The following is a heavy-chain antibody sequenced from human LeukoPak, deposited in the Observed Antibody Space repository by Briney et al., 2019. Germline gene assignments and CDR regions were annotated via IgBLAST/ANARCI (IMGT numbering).Heavy chain of an antibody. D-gene: IGHD3-22*01. CDR2: IYYSGRT. CDR1: GDSVSRSDSY. J-gene: IGHJ1*01. CDR3: ARRRYYDGSGYLE. V-gene: IGHV4-39*01. Sequence: SETLSLTCSVSGDSVSRSDSYWDWIRQPPGKGLEWIGTIYYSGRTYYSPSLKSRVTMSVDPSNNQFSLNLRSLTAADTAVYYCARRRYYDGSGYLEWGQGTLLSVSS.